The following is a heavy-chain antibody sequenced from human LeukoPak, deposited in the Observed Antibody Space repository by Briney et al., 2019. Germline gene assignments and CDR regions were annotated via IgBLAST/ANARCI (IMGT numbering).Heavy chain of an antibody. CDR2: IKQDGSEK. J-gene: IGHJ4*02. V-gene: IGHV3-7*01. Sequence: PGGSLRLSCAASGFTFSSYRMSWVRQAPGKGLEWVANIKQDGSEKYYVDSVKGRFTISRDNAKNSLYLQMNSLRAEDTAVYYCARDKRSIAAAYAGVYWGQGTLVTVSS. D-gene: IGHD6-13*01. CDR3: ARDKRSIAAAYAGVY. CDR1: GFTFSSYR.